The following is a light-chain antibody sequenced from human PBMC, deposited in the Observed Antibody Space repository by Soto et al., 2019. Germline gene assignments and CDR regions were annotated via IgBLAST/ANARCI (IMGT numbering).Light chain of an antibody. CDR3: QQSYSTPYT. V-gene: IGKV1-39*01. Sequence: DIQMTQSPSSLSASVEGRVIISCRARQSISSYLNWYQQKPGKAPKLLVYAASSLQSGVPSRFSGSGSGTDFTLTIRSLQPEDSAIYYCQQSYSTPYTFGQGTKVDIK. CDR1: QSISSY. CDR2: AAS. J-gene: IGKJ2*01.